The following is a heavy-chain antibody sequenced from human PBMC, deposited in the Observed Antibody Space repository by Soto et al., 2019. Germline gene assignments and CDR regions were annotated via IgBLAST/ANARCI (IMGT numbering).Heavy chain of an antibody. CDR1: GESFIGYY. J-gene: IGHJ5*02. V-gene: IGHV4-34*02. CDR2: INHRGST. CDR3: ARTDIVTTNGFEP. D-gene: IGHD5-12*01. Sequence: QVHLQQWGAGLLKPSETLSLTCAVYGESFIGYYWTWIRQPPGKGLEWIGEINHRGSTNYNPSLKSRVTISIDTSKNQFSLKLTSVTAAFTSVYYCARTDIVTTNGFEPWGQGTLVTVSS.